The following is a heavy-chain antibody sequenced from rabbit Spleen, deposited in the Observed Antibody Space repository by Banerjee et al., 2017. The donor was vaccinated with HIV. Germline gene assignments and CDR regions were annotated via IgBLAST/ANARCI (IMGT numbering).Heavy chain of an antibody. CDR1: GFSFSGGFY. Sequence: QSLEESGGDLVKPGASLTLTCTASGFSFSGGFYMCWVRQAPGKGLEWIACIDAGSSGSTAYASWAKGRFTISKTSSTTVTLKLDSLTAADTATYFCARTNAGDDGWNFKLWGPGTLVTVS. CDR2: IDAGSSGST. D-gene: IGHD4-2*01. V-gene: IGHV1S40*01. CDR3: ARTNAGDDGWNFKL. J-gene: IGHJ4*01.